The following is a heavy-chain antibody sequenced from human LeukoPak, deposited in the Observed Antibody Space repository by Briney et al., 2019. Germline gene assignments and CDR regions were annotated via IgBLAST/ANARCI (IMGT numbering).Heavy chain of an antibody. V-gene: IGHV3-74*01. Sequence: PGASLRLSCAASGFTFSDTWMHWVRQAPGEGLVWVSRIRSDGSDTRYAESVKGRFTISRDNAKNTLYLQMNSLRAEDTAVYYCARDWFHAIDYWGQGTLVTVSS. CDR3: ARDWFHAIDY. J-gene: IGHJ4*02. CDR1: GFTFSDTW. CDR2: IRSDGSDT. D-gene: IGHD2/OR15-2a*01.